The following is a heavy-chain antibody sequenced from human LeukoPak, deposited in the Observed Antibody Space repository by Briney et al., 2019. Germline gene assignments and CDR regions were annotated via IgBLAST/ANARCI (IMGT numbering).Heavy chain of an antibody. J-gene: IGHJ4*02. CDR2: IKHDESEK. Sequence: GGSLRLSCAASGFSFNSDWMDWVRQAPGKGLEWVANIKHDESEKNYLDSVKGRFAISRDNAQNSLYLQMNGLRVEDTAVYYCTRRLDDWGQGTLVTVSS. D-gene: IGHD3-16*01. CDR3: TRRLDD. V-gene: IGHV3-7*01. CDR1: GFSFNSDW.